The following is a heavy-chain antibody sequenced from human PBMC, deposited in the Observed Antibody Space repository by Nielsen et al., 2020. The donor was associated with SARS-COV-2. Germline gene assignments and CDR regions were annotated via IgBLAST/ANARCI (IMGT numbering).Heavy chain of an antibody. CDR3: TRDDFWSGYPDY. J-gene: IGHJ4*02. D-gene: IGHD3-3*01. CDR1: GFTFSSYG. V-gene: IGHV3-33*05. Sequence: GESLKISCAASGFTFSSYGMHWVRQAPGKGLEWVAVISYDGSNKYYADSVKGRFTISRDNSKNTLYLQMNSLKTEDTAVYYCTRDDFWSGYPDYWGQGTLVTVSS. CDR2: ISYDGSNK.